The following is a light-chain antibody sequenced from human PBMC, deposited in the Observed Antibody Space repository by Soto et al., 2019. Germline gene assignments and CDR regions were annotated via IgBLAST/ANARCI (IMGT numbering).Light chain of an antibody. Sequence: DIVLTQSPATLSLSPGERATLSCRATQSVSSYLDWYQQKPGQAPRLLIYDASKRATGIPARFSGSGSGTDFTLTISSLEPEDFAVYYCQKRSNWPYTFGQGTKLEIK. J-gene: IGKJ2*01. CDR2: DAS. V-gene: IGKV3-11*01. CDR1: QSVSSY. CDR3: QKRSNWPYT.